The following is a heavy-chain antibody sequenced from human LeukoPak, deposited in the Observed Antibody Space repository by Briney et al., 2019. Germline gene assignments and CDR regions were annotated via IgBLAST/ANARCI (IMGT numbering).Heavy chain of an antibody. CDR3: ARGGSYLSAFDI. CDR2: ISTSSSYI. CDR1: GFTFSSYS. Sequence: GGSLRLSCAASGFTFSSYSMNWVRQAPGKGLEWVSSISTSSSYIYYADSVKGRITISRDNARKSLYLQMNSLRAEDTAVYYCARGGSYLSAFDIWGQGTMVTVSS. J-gene: IGHJ3*02. V-gene: IGHV3-21*01. D-gene: IGHD1-26*01.